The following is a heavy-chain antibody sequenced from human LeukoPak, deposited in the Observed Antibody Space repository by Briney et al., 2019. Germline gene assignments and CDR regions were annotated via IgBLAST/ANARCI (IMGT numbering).Heavy chain of an antibody. D-gene: IGHD3-22*01. Sequence: PGRSLRLSCAASGFTFSSSAMHWVRQAPGKGLEWVAGISYDGSNKDYADSVKGRFSISRDNSKNTLSLQMNSLRPDDTAVYSCARQEARGYLYEGLDYWGQGNLVTVSS. V-gene: IGHV3-30*04. J-gene: IGHJ4*02. CDR1: GFTFSSSA. CDR3: ARQEARGYLYEGLDY. CDR2: ISYDGSNK.